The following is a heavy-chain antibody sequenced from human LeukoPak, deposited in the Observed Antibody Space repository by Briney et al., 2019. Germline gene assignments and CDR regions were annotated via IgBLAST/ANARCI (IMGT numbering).Heavy chain of an antibody. CDR2: ITPIFGTA. CDR3: ATGQKAAADY. J-gene: IGHJ4*02. V-gene: IGHV1-69*05. CDR1: GGTFSSYA. Sequence: SVKVSCKASGGTFSSYAISWVRQAPGQGLEWMGRITPIFGTANYAQKFQGRVTTTTDESTSTAYMELSSLRSEDTAVYYCATGQKAAADYWGQGTLVTVSS. D-gene: IGHD6-13*01.